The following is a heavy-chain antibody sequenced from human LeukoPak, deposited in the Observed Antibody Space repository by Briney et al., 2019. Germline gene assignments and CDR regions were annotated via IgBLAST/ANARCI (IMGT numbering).Heavy chain of an antibody. J-gene: IGHJ6*03. D-gene: IGHD3-16*01. Sequence: AGGSLRLSCAASGFTFSSYEMNWVRQAPGKGLEWVSYISSSGSTIYYADSVKGRFTISRDIAKNSLYLQMNSLRAEDTAVYYCARRFGAARDDYMDVWGKRTTVNVSS. CDR2: ISSSGSTI. CDR3: ARRFGAARDDYMDV. V-gene: IGHV3-48*03. CDR1: GFTFSSYE.